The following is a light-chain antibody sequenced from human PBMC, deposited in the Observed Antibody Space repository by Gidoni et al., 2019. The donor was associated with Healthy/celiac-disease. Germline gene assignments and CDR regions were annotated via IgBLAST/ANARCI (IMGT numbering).Light chain of an antibody. V-gene: IGKV1-5*03. CDR3: QQYNSYLFT. Sequence: DIQMTQSPSTLSASVGDRVTITCRASQSISSWLAWYQQKPGKAPKLLIYKASSLESGVPSRFSGSGSGTVFPLTISILQPDDFATYYCQQYNSYLFTFGPGTKVDIK. CDR2: KAS. CDR1: QSISSW. J-gene: IGKJ3*01.